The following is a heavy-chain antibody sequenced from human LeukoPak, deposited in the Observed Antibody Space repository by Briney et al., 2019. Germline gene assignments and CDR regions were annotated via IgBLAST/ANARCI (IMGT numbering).Heavy chain of an antibody. CDR2: IRHDGRDK. Sequence: PGGSLRLSCAASGFIFSSYWMTWVRQAPGKAPEWVANIRHDGRDKYYVGSVKGRFIISRDNAKNSLYLQMNSLRLEDTAIYYCAWGMDVWGQGTTVTVSS. J-gene: IGHJ6*02. CDR1: GFIFSSYW. CDR3: AWGMDV. V-gene: IGHV3-7*04.